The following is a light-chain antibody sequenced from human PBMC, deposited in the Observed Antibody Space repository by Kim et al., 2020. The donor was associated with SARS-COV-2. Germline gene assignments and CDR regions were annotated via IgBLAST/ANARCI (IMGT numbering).Light chain of an antibody. CDR2: GKD. CDR1: SLRSYY. J-gene: IGLJ2*01. Sequence: SSELTQDPAVSVALGQTVRITCQGDSLRSYYATWYQQKPGQAPKVVIYGKDNRPSGVPDRFSGSSSGNTAYLTITGTQADDEADYYCNSRDSNDYVVFGG. V-gene: IGLV3-19*01. CDR3: NSRDSNDYVV.